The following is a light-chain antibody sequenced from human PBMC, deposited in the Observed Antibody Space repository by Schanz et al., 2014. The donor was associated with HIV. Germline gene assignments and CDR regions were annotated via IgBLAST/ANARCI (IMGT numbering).Light chain of an antibody. CDR3: SSFTDRNTVV. CDR1: SSDVGRYNR. Sequence: QSALTQPPSVSGAPGQSVTISCTGSSSDVGRYNRVSWYQQTPGTAPRLVIYEVIHRPSGVPGRFSGSKSGNTASLTISGLQAEDEADYYCSSFTDRNTVVFGGGTKVTVL. J-gene: IGLJ2*01. CDR2: EVI. V-gene: IGLV2-18*02.